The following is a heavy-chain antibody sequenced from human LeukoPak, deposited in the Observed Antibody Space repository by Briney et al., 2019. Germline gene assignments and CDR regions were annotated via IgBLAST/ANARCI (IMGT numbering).Heavy chain of an antibody. V-gene: IGHV1-2*02. CDR3: ARNMITFGGVIVLSAY. CDR2: INPNSGGT. D-gene: IGHD3-16*02. CDR1: GYTFTGYY. J-gene: IGHJ4*02. Sequence: ASVKVSCKASGYTFTGYYMHWVRQAPGQGLEWMGWINPNSGGTNYAQKFQGRVTMTRDTSISTAYMELSRLRSDDTAVYYCARNMITFGGVIVLSAYWGQGTLVTVSS.